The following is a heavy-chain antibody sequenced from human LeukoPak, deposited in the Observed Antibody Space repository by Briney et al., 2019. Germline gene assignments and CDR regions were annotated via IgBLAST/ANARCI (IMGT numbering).Heavy chain of an antibody. V-gene: IGHV4-34*01. D-gene: IGHD3-22*01. CDR3: ARGPYYDSSGYHYYNYGMDV. CDR1: GGSFSGYY. CDR2: INHSGST. Sequence: SETLSLTCAVYGGSFSGYYWSWIRQPPGKGLEWIGEINHSGSTNYNPSPKSRVTISVDTSKNQFSLKVSSVTAADTAVYYCARGPYYDSSGYHYYNYGMDVWGQGTTVTVSS. J-gene: IGHJ6*02.